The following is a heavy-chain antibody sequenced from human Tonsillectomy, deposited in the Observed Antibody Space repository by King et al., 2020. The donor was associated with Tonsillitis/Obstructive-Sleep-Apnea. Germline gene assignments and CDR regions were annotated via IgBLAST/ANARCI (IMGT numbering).Heavy chain of an antibody. V-gene: IGHV3-49*04. CDR2: IRSEAYGGTI. Sequence: DVQLVESGGGLVQPGRSLRLSCTASGFTFGDYVMSWVRQAPGKGLEWVGFIRSEAYGGTIEYAASVKPRFTISRDDSKSIAYLQMDSLKIEDTAVYYCTRSSDYNYYGMDVWGQGTTVTVSS. CDR3: TRSSDYNYYGMDV. CDR1: GFTFGDYV. D-gene: IGHD4/OR15-4a*01. J-gene: IGHJ6*02.